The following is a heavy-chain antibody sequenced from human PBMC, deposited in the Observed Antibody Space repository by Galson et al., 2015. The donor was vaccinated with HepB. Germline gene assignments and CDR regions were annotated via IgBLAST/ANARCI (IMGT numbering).Heavy chain of an antibody. V-gene: IGHV3-74*01. J-gene: IGHJ6*02. CDR2: INSDGSST. CDR1: GFTFSSYW. D-gene: IGHD2-21*02. CDR3: ASLYGVVTAPDSGISYYYGMDV. Sequence: SLRLSCAASGFTFSSYWMHWVRHAPGKGLVWVSRINSDGSSTSYADSVKGRFTISRDNAKNTLYLQMNSLRAEDTAVYYCASLYGVVTAPDSGISYYYGMDVWGQWTTVTVSS.